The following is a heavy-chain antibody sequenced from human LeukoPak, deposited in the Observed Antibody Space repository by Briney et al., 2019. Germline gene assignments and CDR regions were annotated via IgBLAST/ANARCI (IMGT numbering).Heavy chain of an antibody. Sequence: SETLSLTCTVSGGSISSSSYYWGWIRQRPGKGLEWIGSIYYSGSTYYNPSLKSRVTISVDTSKNQFSLKLSSVTAADTAVYYCARALRSGAFDIWGQGTMVTVSS. V-gene: IGHV4-39*07. J-gene: IGHJ3*02. CDR3: ARALRSGAFDI. CDR1: GGSISSSSYY. D-gene: IGHD3-10*01. CDR2: IYYSGST.